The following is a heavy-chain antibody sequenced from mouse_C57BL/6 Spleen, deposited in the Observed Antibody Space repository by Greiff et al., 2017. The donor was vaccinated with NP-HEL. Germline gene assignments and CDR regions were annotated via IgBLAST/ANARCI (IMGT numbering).Heavy chain of an antibody. CDR1: GYSITSGYY. D-gene: IGHD2-1*01. CDR2: ISYDGSN. V-gene: IGHV3-6*01. J-gene: IGHJ4*01. Sequence: VQLQQSGPGLVKPSQSLSLTCSVTGYSITSGYYWNWIRQFPGNKLEWMGYISYDGSNNYNPSLKNRISITRDTSKNQFFLKLNSVTTEDTATYYCARLYGNYLYAMDYWGQGTSVTVSS. CDR3: ARLYGNYLYAMDY.